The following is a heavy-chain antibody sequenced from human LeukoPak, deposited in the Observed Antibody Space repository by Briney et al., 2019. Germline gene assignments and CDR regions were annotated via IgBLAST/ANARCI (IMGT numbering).Heavy chain of an antibody. V-gene: IGHV3-74*01. Sequence: GGSLRLSCAASGFTFSSYWMHWVRQAPGKGLVWVSRINGDGSSTTYVDSVKGRFTISRDNAKNTVYLQMNSLRAEDTAVYYCARVARLGSRVVPAALAWDYWGQRTMVTVSS. CDR1: GFTFSSYW. D-gene: IGHD2-2*01. CDR2: INGDGSST. J-gene: IGHJ4*02. CDR3: ARVARLGSRVVPAALAWDY.